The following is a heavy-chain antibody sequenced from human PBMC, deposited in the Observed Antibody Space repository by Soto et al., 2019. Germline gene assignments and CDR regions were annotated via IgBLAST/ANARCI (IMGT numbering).Heavy chain of an antibody. CDR2: IYYSGST. V-gene: IGHV4-59*08. CDR1: GGSISSYY. J-gene: IGHJ6*02. CDR3: ARLDRGYCSSTSCPYYYYGMDV. D-gene: IGHD2-2*01. Sequence: SETLSLTCTVSGGSISSYYWSWIRQPPGKGLEWIGYIYYSGSTNYNPSLKSRVTISVDTSKNQFSLKLSSVTAADTAVYYCARLDRGYCSSTSCPYYYYGMDVWGQGTTVT.